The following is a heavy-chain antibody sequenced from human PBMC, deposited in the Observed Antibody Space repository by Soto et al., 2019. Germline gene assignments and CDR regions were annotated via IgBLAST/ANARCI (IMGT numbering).Heavy chain of an antibody. V-gene: IGHV1-69*01. Sequence: QVQLVQSGAEVKKPGSSVKVSCKASGGTFSSYAISWVRQAPGQGLEWMGGIIPMSGTANYAQKFQGRVTITADESTSTASMELSSLRSEDTAVYFCARSQGSSTSLELYYYYYYGMDVWGQGTTVTVSS. CDR1: GGTFSSYA. CDR3: ARSQGSSTSLELYYYYYYGMDV. CDR2: IIPMSGTA. J-gene: IGHJ6*02. D-gene: IGHD2-2*01.